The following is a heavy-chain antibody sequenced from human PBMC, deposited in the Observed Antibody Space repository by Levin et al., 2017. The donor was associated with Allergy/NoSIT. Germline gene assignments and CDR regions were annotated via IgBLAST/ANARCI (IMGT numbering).Heavy chain of an antibody. V-gene: IGHV1-2*02. CDR3: ARDYGDYGPGAFDI. CDR1: GYTFTGYY. Sequence: GESLKISCKASGYTFTGYYMHWVRQAPGQGLEWMGWINPNSGGTNYAQKFQGRVTMTRDTSISTAYMELSRLRSDDTAVYYCARDYGDYGPGAFDIWGQGTMVTVSS. CDR2: INPNSGGT. J-gene: IGHJ3*02. D-gene: IGHD4-17*01.